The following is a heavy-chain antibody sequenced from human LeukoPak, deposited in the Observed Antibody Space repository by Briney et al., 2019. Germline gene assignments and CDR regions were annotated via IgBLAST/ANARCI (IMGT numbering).Heavy chain of an antibody. CDR1: GGSISSGDYY. CDR2: IYYSGST. V-gene: IGHV4-30-4*01. CDR3: TRVGVSYHDY. D-gene: IGHD2-2*01. J-gene: IGHJ4*02. Sequence: PSQTLSLTCTVSGGSISSGDYYWSWIRQPPGKGLEWIGYIYYSGSTYYNPSLKSRVTMSVDTSKNQFSLKLSSVTAVDTAVYYCTRVGVSYHDYWGQGTLVTVSS.